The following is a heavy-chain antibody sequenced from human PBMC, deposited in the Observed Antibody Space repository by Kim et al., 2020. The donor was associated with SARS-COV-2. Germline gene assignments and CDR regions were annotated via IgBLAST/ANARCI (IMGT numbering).Heavy chain of an antibody. CDR3: ARVTSPVSGYCSSTSCYLNWFDP. CDR2: INHSGST. V-gene: IGHV4-34*01. J-gene: IGHJ5*02. CDR1: GGSFSGYY. D-gene: IGHD2-2*01. Sequence: SETLSLTCAVYGGSFSGYYWSWIRQPPGKGLEWIGEINHSGSTNYNPSLKSRVTISVDTSKNQFSLKLSSVTAADTAVFYCARVTSPVSGYCSSTSCYLNWFDPWGQGTLVTVSS.